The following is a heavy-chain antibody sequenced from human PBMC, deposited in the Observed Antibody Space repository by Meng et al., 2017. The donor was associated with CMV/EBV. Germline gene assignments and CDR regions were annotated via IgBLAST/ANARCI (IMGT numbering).Heavy chain of an antibody. J-gene: IGHJ5*02. CDR1: GGSISSSSYY. V-gene: IGHV4-39*07. CDR3: ARAHEANWFDP. Sequence: SETLSLTCTVSGGSISSSSYYWGWIRQPPGKGLEWIGSIYYSGSTYYNPSLKSRVTISVDTSKNQFSLKLSCVTAADTAVYYCARAHEANWFDPWGQGTLVTVSS. CDR2: IYYSGST.